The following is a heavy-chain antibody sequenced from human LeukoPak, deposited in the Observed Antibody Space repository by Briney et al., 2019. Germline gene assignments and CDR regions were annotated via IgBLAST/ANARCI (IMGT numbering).Heavy chain of an antibody. Sequence: GGSLRLSCAASGFTFSSCGMSWVRQAPGKGLEWVSAISGSGGSTYYADSVKGRFTISRDNAKNSLYLQMNSLRAEDTAVYYCARDYCGGDCYNDYWGQGTLVTVSS. V-gene: IGHV3-23*01. CDR3: ARDYCGGDCYNDY. D-gene: IGHD2-21*02. CDR2: ISGSGGST. J-gene: IGHJ4*02. CDR1: GFTFSSCG.